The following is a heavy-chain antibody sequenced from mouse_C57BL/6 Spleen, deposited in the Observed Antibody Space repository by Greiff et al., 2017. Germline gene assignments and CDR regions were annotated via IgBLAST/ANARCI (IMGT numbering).Heavy chain of an antibody. CDR2: IDPANGNT. CDR3: ASPLYGSRYFDV. D-gene: IGHD1-1*01. V-gene: IGHV14-3*01. J-gene: IGHJ1*03. Sequence: EVKLQESVAELVRPGASVKLSCTASGFNIKNTYMHWVKQRPEQGLEWIGRIDPANGNTKYAPKFQGKATITADTSSNTAYLQLSSLTSEDTAIYYCASPLYGSRYFDVWGTGTTVTVSS. CDR1: GFNIKNTY.